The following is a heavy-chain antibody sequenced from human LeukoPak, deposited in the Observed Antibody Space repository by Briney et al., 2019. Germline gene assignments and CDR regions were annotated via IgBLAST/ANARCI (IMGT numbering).Heavy chain of an antibody. CDR1: GGSISSSNW. D-gene: IGHD3-22*01. CDR3: ARRTGDSSGYYPFDY. V-gene: IGHV4-4*02. J-gene: IGHJ4*02. CDR2: IYHSGST. Sequence: SGTLSLTCAVSGGSISSSNWWSWVRQPPGKGLEWIGEIYHSGSTNYNPSLKSRVTISVGKSKNQFSLKLSSVTAADTAVYYCARRTGDSSGYYPFDYWGQGTLVTVSS.